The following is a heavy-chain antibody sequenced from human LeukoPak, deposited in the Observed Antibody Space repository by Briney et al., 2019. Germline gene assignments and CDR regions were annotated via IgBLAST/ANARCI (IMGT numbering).Heavy chain of an antibody. V-gene: IGHV4-59*08. J-gene: IGHJ4*02. CDR3: ARLRGGGATAEVFDY. CDR2: IYYSGST. CDR1: GGSISSYY. Sequence: SETLSLTCTVSGGSISSYYWSWIRQPPGKGLEWIGHIYYSGSTNYNPSLKSRVTISVDTSKNQFSLKLSSVTAADTAVYYCARLRGGGATAEVFDYGGQGPLVTVPS. D-gene: IGHD1-26*01.